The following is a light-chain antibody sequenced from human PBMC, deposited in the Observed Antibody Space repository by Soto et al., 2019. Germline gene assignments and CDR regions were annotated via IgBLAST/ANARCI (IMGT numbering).Light chain of an antibody. CDR3: QSYDTRLSGWV. V-gene: IGLV1-40*01. CDR1: SSNIGTGYD. CDR2: GNA. J-gene: IGLJ3*02. Sequence: QSALTQPPSVSGAPGQRVTISCTGSSSNIGTGYDVHWYQQFPGRAPKLLIYGNANRPSGVPDRFSGSKSGTSASLAISGLQAEDEADYYCQSYDTRLSGWVFGGGTKVTVL.